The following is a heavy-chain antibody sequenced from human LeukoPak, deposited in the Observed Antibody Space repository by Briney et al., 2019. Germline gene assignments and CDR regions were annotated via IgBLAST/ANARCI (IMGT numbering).Heavy chain of an antibody. V-gene: IGHV3-48*03. CDR1: GFTFSSHE. D-gene: IGHD3-10*02. Sequence: QAGGSLRLSCAVSGFTFSSHEMNWVRQAPGKGLEWVSYISSSGSTIYYADSVKGRFTISRDNAKNSLYLQMNSLRAEDTAVYYCAELGITMIGGVWGRGTTVTISS. J-gene: IGHJ6*04. CDR2: ISSSGSTI. CDR3: AELGITMIGGV.